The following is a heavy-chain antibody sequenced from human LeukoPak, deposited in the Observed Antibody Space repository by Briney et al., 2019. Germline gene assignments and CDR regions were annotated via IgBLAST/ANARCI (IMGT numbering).Heavy chain of an antibody. D-gene: IGHD3-3*01. CDR3: ASEGFGVALFDY. CDR2: IYYSGST. Sequence: PSETLSLTCTVSGGSISSGDYYWSWIRQPPGKGLEWIGYIYYSGSTYYNPSLKSRVTISVDTSKNQFSLKLSSVTAADTAVYYCASEGFGVALFDYWGQGTLVTVSS. CDR1: GGSISSGDYY. J-gene: IGHJ4*02. V-gene: IGHV4-30-4*08.